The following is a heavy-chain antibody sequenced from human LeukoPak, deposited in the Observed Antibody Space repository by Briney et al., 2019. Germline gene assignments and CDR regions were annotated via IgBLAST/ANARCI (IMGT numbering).Heavy chain of an antibody. Sequence: GGSLRLSCAASGFTVSSNYMSWVRQAPGKGLEWVSVIYSGGSTYHADSVKGRFTISRDNSKNTLYLQMNSLRAEDTAVYYCARGDSSSSMNRFDPWGQGTLVTVSS. CDR1: GFTVSSNY. D-gene: IGHD6-13*01. CDR3: ARGDSSSSMNRFDP. V-gene: IGHV3-53*01. CDR2: IYSGGST. J-gene: IGHJ5*02.